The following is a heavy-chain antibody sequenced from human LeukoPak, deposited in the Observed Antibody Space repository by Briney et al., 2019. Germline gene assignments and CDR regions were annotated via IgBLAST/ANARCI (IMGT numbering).Heavy chain of an antibody. Sequence: ASVKVSCKASGYTFTTYYIHWVRRAPGHGLEWMGWINPNTGDTKYAQRFQGRVTMTRDPSISTAYMELSRLRSDDTAVYYCARDPLPHFYGSGTLDYWGQGTLVTVSS. CDR2: INPNTGDT. J-gene: IGHJ4*02. CDR1: GYTFTTYY. CDR3: ARDPLPHFYGSGTLDY. V-gene: IGHV1-2*02. D-gene: IGHD3-10*01.